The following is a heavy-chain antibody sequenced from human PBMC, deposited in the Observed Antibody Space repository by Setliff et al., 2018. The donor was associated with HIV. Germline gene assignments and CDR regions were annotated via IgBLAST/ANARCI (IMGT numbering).Heavy chain of an antibody. CDR1: GYTFTSYG. V-gene: IGHV1-18*01. J-gene: IGHJ6*03. CDR2: ISGYKGNT. D-gene: IGHD3-16*01. CDR3: ARAYPWGYVDYYYMDV. Sequence: ASVKVSCKASGYTFTSYGITWVRQAPGQGLEWMGWISGYKGNTDDAQNLQGRVTMTTDTSTSTDYMALRSLRSDDTAVDYCARAYPWGYVDYYYMDVWGKGTTVTVSS.